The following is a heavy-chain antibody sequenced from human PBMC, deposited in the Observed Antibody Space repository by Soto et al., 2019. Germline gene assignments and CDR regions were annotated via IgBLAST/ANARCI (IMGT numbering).Heavy chain of an antibody. V-gene: IGHV3-33*01. CDR1: GFTFSSYG. CDR2: IWYDGSNK. J-gene: IGHJ4*02. CDR3: ARDRESSGWYEPLPDY. Sequence: QVQLVESGGGVVQPGRSLRLSCAASGFTFSSYGMHWVRQAPGKGLEWVAVIWYDGSNKYYADSVKGRFTISRDNSKNTLYLQMNSLRAEDTAVYYCARDRESSGWYEPLPDYWGQGTLVTVSS. D-gene: IGHD6-19*01.